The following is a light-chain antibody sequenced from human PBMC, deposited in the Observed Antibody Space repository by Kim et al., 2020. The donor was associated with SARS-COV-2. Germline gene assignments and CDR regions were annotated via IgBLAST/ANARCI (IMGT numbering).Light chain of an antibody. CDR1: SSDVGGYNY. V-gene: IGLV2-14*03. J-gene: IGLJ1*01. Sequence: QSALTQPASVSGSPGQSITISCTGTSSDVGGYNYVSWYQQHPGKAPKLMIYDVSYRPSGVSDRFSGSKSGNTASLTISGLQAEDEADYYCSSYTTRSTHYVFGSGTKVTVL. CDR2: DVS. CDR3: SSYTTRSTHYV.